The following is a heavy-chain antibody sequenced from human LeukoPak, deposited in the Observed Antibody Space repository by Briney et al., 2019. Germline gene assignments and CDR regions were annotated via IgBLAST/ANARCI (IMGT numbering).Heavy chain of an antibody. Sequence: SETLSLTCTVSGGSISSYYWSWIRQPPGKGLEWIGYIYYSGSTNYNSSLKSRVTISVDTSKNQFSLKLSSVTAADTAVYYCARAELVEGIDYWGQGTLVTVSS. J-gene: IGHJ4*02. V-gene: IGHV4-59*12. D-gene: IGHD6-6*01. CDR2: IYYSGST. CDR1: GGSISSYY. CDR3: ARAELVEGIDY.